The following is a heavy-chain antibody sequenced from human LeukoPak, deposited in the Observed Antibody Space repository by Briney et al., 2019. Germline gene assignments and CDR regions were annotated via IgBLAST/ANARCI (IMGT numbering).Heavy chain of an antibody. V-gene: IGHV3-53*01. CDR2: IYSGGST. J-gene: IGHJ4*02. Sequence: GGSLRLSCAASGFTVSSNYMSWVRQAPGKGLEWVSVIYSGGSTYYADSVKGRFTISRDNSKNTLYLQMNSLRAEDTALYYCARDYGGSYYNGGYWGQGTLVTVSS. D-gene: IGHD1-26*01. CDR3: ARDYGGSYYNGGY. CDR1: GFTVSSNY.